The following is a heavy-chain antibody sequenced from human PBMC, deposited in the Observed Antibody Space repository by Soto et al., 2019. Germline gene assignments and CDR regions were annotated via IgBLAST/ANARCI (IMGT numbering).Heavy chain of an antibody. CDR2: INHSGST. V-gene: IGHV4-34*01. J-gene: IGHJ6*02. Sequence: SETLSLTCAVYGGSFSGYYWSWIRQPPGKGLEWIGEINHSGSTNYNPSLKSRVTIPVDTSKNQFSLKLSSVTAADTAVYYCARGGGDDYYYYGMDVWGQGTTVTVSS. CDR1: GGSFSGYY. CDR3: ARGGGDDYYYYGMDV. D-gene: IGHD3-16*01.